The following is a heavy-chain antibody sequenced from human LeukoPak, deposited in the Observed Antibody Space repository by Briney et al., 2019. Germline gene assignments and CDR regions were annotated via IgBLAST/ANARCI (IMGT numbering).Heavy chain of an antibody. Sequence: SETLSLTCTVSGGSITSGSYYWSWIRQPPGKGLEWIGEINHSGSTNYNPSLKSRVTISVDTSKNQFSLKLSSVTAADTAVYYCARSRGAYYYGSGSFHYWGQGTLVTVSS. J-gene: IGHJ4*02. CDR3: ARSRGAYYYGSGSFHY. V-gene: IGHV4-39*07. CDR1: GGSITSGSYY. CDR2: INHSGST. D-gene: IGHD3-10*01.